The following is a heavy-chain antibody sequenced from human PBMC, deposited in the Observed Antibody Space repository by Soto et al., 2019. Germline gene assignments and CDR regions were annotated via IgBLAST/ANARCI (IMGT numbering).Heavy chain of an antibody. D-gene: IGHD5-12*01. J-gene: IGHJ4*02. CDR3: ARGGPELATIGSFDY. V-gene: IGHV1-46*01. CDR1: GYTFINYY. CDR2: IIPSDGST. Sequence: ASVKVSCKASGYTFINYYMHWVRQAPGQGLEWIGRIIPSDGSTHYAQRFQDRVIMTRDTSTSTVYMGLNSLRSEDSAVYYCARGGPELATIGSFDYWGQGPLVTVSS.